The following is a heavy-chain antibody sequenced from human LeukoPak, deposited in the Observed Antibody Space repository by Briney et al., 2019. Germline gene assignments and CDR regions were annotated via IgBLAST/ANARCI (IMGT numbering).Heavy chain of an antibody. CDR2: IWYDGSDT. D-gene: IGHD6-6*01. CDR1: GFRFSTYG. J-gene: IGHJ4*02. CDR3: VRLGNSLGYSSSSY. Sequence: PGGSLRLSCAASGFRFSTYGMQWVRQAPGTGLEWVAAIWYDGSDTSYGASVEGRFTIFRDNAKNTVSLQMNSLRVDDTAVYYCVRLGNSLGYSSSSYWGQGTLVTVSS. V-gene: IGHV3-33*01.